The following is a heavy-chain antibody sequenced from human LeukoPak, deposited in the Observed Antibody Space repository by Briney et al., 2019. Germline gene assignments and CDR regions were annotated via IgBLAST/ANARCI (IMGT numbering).Heavy chain of an antibody. D-gene: IGHD6-19*01. V-gene: IGHV3-33*01. CDR1: GFTFSSYG. CDR2: IWYDGSNK. Sequence: GGSLRLSCAASGFTFSSYGMHWVRQAPGKGLEWVAAIWYDGSNKYYADSVKGRFTISRDNSKNTLYLQMNSLRAEDTAVYYCARGDKQWLVDYYYYYGMDVWGQGTTVTVSS. CDR3: ARGDKQWLVDYYYYYGMDV. J-gene: IGHJ6*02.